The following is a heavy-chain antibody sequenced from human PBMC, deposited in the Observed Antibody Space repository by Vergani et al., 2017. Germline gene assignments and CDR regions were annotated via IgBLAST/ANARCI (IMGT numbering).Heavy chain of an antibody. V-gene: IGHV4-38-2*01. CDR2: VHRNGNT. CDR3: ARQNPYGSAHVDF. J-gene: IGHJ4*02. Sequence: QVDLQESGPGLVKSSETLSLNCAVSGYSVGSGYYWGWIRQPPGRGLEWIGCVHRNGNTYYTSSLRSRATSRDTSKNQFSLRLTSVTAADTAVYYCARQNPYGSAHVDFWGRGVLVTVSA. D-gene: IGHD3-10*01. CDR1: GYSVGSGYY.